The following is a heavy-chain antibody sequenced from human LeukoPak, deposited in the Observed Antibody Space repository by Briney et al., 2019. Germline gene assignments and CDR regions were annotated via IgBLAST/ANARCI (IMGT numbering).Heavy chain of an antibody. D-gene: IGHD3-22*01. J-gene: IGHJ4*02. V-gene: IGHV1-3*03. CDR2: INAGNGNT. CDR3: ARDRNYYDSSGYFQSPEFDY. Sequence: GASVKVSCKASGYTFTSYVMHWVRQAPGQRPEWMGWINAGNGNTKYSQEFQGRVTITRDTSASTAYMELSSLRSEDMAVYYCARDRNYYDSSGYFQSPEFDYWGQGTLVTVSS. CDR1: GYTFTSYV.